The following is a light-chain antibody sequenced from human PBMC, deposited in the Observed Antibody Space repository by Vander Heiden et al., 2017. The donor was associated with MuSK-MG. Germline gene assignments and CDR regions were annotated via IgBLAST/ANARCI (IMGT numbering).Light chain of an antibody. CDR2: AAS. CDR1: QSISNY. Sequence: DIQLTQSPSSLSVSVGDRVTITCRASQSISNYLNWYQQKPGKAPKLLMYAASSLQSGVPSRFSGSGSGTDFTLTISSLQSEDFATYYCQQSDSTPWTCGQGTKVEIK. V-gene: IGKV1-39*01. J-gene: IGKJ1*01. CDR3: QQSDSTPWT.